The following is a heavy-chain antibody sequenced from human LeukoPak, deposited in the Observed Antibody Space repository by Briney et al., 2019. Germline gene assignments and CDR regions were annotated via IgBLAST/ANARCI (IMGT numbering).Heavy chain of an antibody. V-gene: IGHV3-74*01. CDR1: GFTFSSDC. J-gene: IGHJ1*01. Sequence: GGSLRLSCAASGFTFSSDCMHCVRQAPGRGLLWVLRIKSDGKTTYADSVKAGFTIYRDNAKNTVSLQMNSLRAEDTRVYYCARAPSEIGGYYPEYFRHWGQGTLVTVSS. CDR2: IKSDGKT. D-gene: IGHD3-22*01. CDR3: ARAPSEIGGYYPEYFRH.